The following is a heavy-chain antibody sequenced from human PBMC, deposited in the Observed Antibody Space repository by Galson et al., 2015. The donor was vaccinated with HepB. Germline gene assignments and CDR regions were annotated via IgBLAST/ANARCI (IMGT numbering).Heavy chain of an antibody. Sequence: SLRLSCAASGFTFSSHDMHWVRQSTGQGLEWVSAIDAPGDTYYPASVQGRFTISRENAKNSLYLQMNSLTAGDTAVCYCARGAYGDANWFFDLWGRGPLVTVSS. CDR3: ARGAYGDANWFFDL. J-gene: IGHJ2*01. V-gene: IGHV3-13*04. CDR1: GFTFSSHD. CDR2: IDAPGDT. D-gene: IGHD4-17*01.